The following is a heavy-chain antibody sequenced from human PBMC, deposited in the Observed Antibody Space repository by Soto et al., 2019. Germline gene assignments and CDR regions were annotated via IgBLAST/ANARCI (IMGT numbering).Heavy chain of an antibody. CDR3: ARAPRDATYYGMDV. Sequence: SETLSLTCTVPGGSISSGDYFWSWIRQPPGKGLEWIGYIYFSGSTYYNPSLKSRLTLSIDTSKSQFSLKLSSVTAADAAVYYCARAPRDATYYGMDVWGQGTTVTVSS. V-gene: IGHV4-30-4*01. J-gene: IGHJ6*02. CDR2: IYFSGST. CDR1: GGSISSGDYF.